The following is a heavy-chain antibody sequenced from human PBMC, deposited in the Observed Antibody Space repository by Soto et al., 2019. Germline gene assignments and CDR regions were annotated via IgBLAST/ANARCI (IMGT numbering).Heavy chain of an antibody. CDR3: ASVDYGDYIPHFDY. CDR1: GFTFSIFA. Sequence: RGSLILSCATSGFTFSIFAMCWVRQAPGNGLEWVSTITGSGGSTFYADSVKGRFTISRDNSKSTLYLQMNSLRAEDTAIYYCASVDYGDYIPHFDYWGHGTLVTVSS. J-gene: IGHJ4*01. V-gene: IGHV3-23*01. CDR2: ITGSGGST. D-gene: IGHD4-17*01.